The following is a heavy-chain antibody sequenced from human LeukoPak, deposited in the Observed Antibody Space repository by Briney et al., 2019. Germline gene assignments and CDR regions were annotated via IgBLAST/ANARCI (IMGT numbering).Heavy chain of an antibody. V-gene: IGHV3-30*02. Sequence: PGGSLRLSCAVSGFTFSNHGMHWVRQAPGKGLEGVAFILYDGSNKYYSDSVKGRFNIPRDNSKNTLHLQMNSLRAEDTAIYYCAKDQLWGIAVAGIDYWGQGILVTVSS. D-gene: IGHD6-19*01. CDR3: AKDQLWGIAVAGIDY. J-gene: IGHJ4*02. CDR1: GFTFSNHG. CDR2: ILYDGSNK.